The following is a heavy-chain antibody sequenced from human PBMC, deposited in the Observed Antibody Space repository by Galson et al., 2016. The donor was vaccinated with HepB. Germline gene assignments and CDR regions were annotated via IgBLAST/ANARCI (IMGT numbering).Heavy chain of an antibody. CDR2: INHTGFT. J-gene: IGHJ5*02. D-gene: IGHD2-15*01. Sequence: ETLSLTCVVSGASVNSSNWWTWVRQAPGTGLEWSGEINHTGFTKYSPSLKSRVTISVDTSKNQFSLKLTSMTAADTAGYYCARVVVAATNWFDPWGQGTLVTVSS. CDR1: GASVNSSNW. CDR3: ARVVVAATNWFDP. V-gene: IGHV4-4*02.